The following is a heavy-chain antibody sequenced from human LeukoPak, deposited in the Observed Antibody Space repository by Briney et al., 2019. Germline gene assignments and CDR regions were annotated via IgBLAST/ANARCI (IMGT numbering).Heavy chain of an antibody. CDR2: IYYSGST. V-gene: IGHV4-59*01. Sequence: SETLSLTCTVSGGSISSYYWSWIRQPPGKGLEWIGYIYYSGSTNYNPSLKSRVTISVDTSKNQFSLKLSSVTAADTAVCYCARFTRHPYCSSTSCSTNWFDPWGQGTLVTVSS. CDR3: ARFTRHPYCSSTSCSTNWFDP. CDR1: GGSISSYY. J-gene: IGHJ5*02. D-gene: IGHD2-2*02.